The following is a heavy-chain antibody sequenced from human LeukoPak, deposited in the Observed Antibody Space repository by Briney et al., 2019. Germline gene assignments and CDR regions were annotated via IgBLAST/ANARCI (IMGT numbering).Heavy chain of an antibody. J-gene: IGHJ2*01. Sequence: GGSLRLSCAASGFTVSGYWMSWVRQAPGKGLEWVANIKQDGSAQNYVDSVKGRLTTSRDNAKNSLFLQMNSLRVEDTALYYCARVSAAGTGFLDLWGRGTLVLVSA. D-gene: IGHD6-13*01. CDR2: IKQDGSAQ. CDR3: ARVSAAGTGFLDL. CDR1: GFTVSGYW. V-gene: IGHV3-7*01.